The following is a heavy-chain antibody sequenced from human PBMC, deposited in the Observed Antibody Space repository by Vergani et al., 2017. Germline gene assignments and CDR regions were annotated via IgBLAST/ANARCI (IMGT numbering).Heavy chain of an antibody. CDR1: GGSITGSSYY. CDR3: ARTESFILRYFHWAL. Sequence: QLHLQESGPGLVKPSETLSLTCTVSGGSITGSSYYWGWIRQPPGKGLEWIGNIYHSGGAYYNLSLKVRVTISVDTSKNQFSLEVTSVTAADTAIYFCARTESFILRYFHWALWGQGTLVTVSS. D-gene: IGHD3-9*01. J-gene: IGHJ4*02. V-gene: IGHV4-39*01. CDR2: IYHSGGA.